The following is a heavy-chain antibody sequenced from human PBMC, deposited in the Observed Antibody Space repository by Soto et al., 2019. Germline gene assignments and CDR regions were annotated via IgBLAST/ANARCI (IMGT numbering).Heavy chain of an antibody. V-gene: IGHV3-15*01. CDR3: TTLTGTTDYYYYYGMDV. J-gene: IGHJ6*02. D-gene: IGHD1-7*01. CDR2: IKSKTDGGTT. CDR1: GFTFSNAW. Sequence: GVSLRLSCAASGFTFSNAWMSWVRQAPGKGLEWVGRIKSKTDGGTTDYAAPVKGRFTISRDDSKNTLYLQMNSLKTEDTAVYYCTTLTGTTDYYYYYGMDVWGQGTTVTVSS.